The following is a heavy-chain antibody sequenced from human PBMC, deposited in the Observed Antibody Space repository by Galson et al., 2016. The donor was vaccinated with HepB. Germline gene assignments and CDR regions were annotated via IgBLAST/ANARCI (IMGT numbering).Heavy chain of an antibody. V-gene: IGHV3-72*01. CDR2: TRNRAHSYTT. CDR3: ASSPAPPDDAFDI. CDR1: GFSFSDHH. J-gene: IGHJ3*02. Sequence: LRLSCAASGFSFSDHHMDWVRQAPGKGLQWVGRTRNRAHSYTTEYAASVKGRFTISRDDSKNTLYWQMNSLKTEDTAVYYCASSPAPPDDAFDIWGQGTMVTVSS.